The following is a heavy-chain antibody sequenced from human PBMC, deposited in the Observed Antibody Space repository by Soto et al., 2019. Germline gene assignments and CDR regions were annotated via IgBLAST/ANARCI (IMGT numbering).Heavy chain of an antibody. J-gene: IGHJ5*02. V-gene: IGHV1-18*01. CDR3: ARDPVAGTGWLDP. D-gene: IGHD6-19*01. CDR1: GYTFTSYG. Sequence: GXSVKVSFNASGYTFTSYGISLVRHSPGQGLEWMGWISAYNGNTNYAQKLQGRVTMTTDTSTSTAYMELRSLRSDDTAVYYCARDPVAGTGWLDPWGQGTLVTVSS. CDR2: ISAYNGNT.